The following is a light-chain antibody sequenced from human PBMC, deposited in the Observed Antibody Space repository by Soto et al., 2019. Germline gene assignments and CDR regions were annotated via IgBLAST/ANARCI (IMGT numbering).Light chain of an antibody. CDR2: WAS. J-gene: IGKJ4*01. Sequence: DIVMTQSPDSLAVSLGERATINCKSSQSVLYNSNNKNYLAWYQQKPGQPPKLLIFWASTRESGVPDRFRVSGSGTDFTLAISSLQAEDVAVYYCQQYYSFPFTFGGGTKVEI. CDR1: QSVLYNSNNKNY. CDR3: QQYYSFPFT. V-gene: IGKV4-1*01.